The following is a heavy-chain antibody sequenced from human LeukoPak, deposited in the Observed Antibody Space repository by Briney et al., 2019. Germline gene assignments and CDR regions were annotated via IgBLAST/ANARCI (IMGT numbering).Heavy chain of an antibody. CDR2: IGYDGRFK. D-gene: IGHD3-10*01. CDR1: GFTLNNYP. V-gene: IGHV3-30*04. J-gene: IGHJ4*02. CDR3: ARDPKTGSPDYFDY. Sequence: GGSLRLSCATSGFTLNNYPMRWVRQAPGKGLEWVAVIGYDGRFKFHSDSVKGRFTISRDDSKNTLYLQMNSLRPEDTALYYCARDPKTGSPDYFDYWGQGTLVTVST.